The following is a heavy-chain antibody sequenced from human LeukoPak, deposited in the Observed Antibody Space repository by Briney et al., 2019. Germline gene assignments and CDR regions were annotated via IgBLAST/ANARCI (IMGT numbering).Heavy chain of an antibody. CDR3: ARGYGSVLDY. J-gene: IGHJ4*02. D-gene: IGHD3-10*01. V-gene: IGHV3-20*04. Sequence: PGGSLVLSCAASGFPFEDYGMSGVRQAPGKGLEWVSGINWNGGSTGYADSVKGRFTISRDNAKNSLYLQMNSLRAEDTALYYCARGYGSVLDYWGQGTLVTVSS. CDR1: GFPFEDYG. CDR2: INWNGGST.